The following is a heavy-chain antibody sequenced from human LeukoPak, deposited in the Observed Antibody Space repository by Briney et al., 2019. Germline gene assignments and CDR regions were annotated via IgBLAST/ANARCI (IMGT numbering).Heavy chain of an antibody. J-gene: IGHJ5*02. V-gene: IGHV4-59*01. CDR3: ARVTYYYDSSDDWFDP. D-gene: IGHD3-22*01. CDR2: IYYSGST. Sequence: PSETLSLTCTVSGGSISSYYWSWIRQPPGKGLEWIGYIYYSGSTNYNPSLKSRVTISVDTSKNQFSLKLSSVTAADTAVYYCARVTYYYDSSDDWFDPWGQGTLVTVSS. CDR1: GGSISSYY.